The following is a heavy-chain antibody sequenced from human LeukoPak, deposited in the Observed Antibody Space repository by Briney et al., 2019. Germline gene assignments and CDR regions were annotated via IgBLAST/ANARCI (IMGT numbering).Heavy chain of an antibody. CDR1: GGSLSSSSDN. V-gene: IGHV4-39*01. Sequence: SSETLSLTCTVSGGSLSSSSDNWGWIRQPPGKGLEWLGSIYYTGTTYYNPSVMSRVSMAVDTSRNQFSLRLSSVTAADTAMYYCARQGRATVVMYMDDWGNGTTVTVSS. CDR2: IYYTGTT. CDR3: ARQGRATVVMYMDD. D-gene: IGHD3-22*01. J-gene: IGHJ6*03.